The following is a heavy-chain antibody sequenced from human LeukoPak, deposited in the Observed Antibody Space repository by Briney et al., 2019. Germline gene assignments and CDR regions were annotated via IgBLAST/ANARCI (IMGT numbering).Heavy chain of an antibody. CDR3: ARDSCSGGSCYSGQYYFDY. Sequence: ASVKVSCKASGYTFTGYYMHWVRQAPGEGLEWMGWINPNTGGTSYAQRFQGRVTMTRDTSITTAYMELSRLRSGDTAVYYCARDSCSGGSCYSGQYYFDYWGQGTRVTVSS. CDR2: INPNTGGT. CDR1: GYTFTGYY. J-gene: IGHJ4*02. V-gene: IGHV1-2*02. D-gene: IGHD2-15*01.